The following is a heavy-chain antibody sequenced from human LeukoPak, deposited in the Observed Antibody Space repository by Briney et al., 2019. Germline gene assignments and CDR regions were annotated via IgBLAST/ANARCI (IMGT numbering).Heavy chain of an antibody. D-gene: IGHD3-22*01. CDR3: AKESESYDSSGSTLDY. CDR1: GFTFSSYG. Sequence: GGSLRLSCAASGFTFSSYGMHWVRQAPGKGLDWVAFIRYDGSNKYYADSVRGRFTISRDNSKNTLYLQMNSLRAEDTAVYYCAKESESYDSSGSTLDYRGQGTLVTVSS. V-gene: IGHV3-30*02. CDR2: IRYDGSNK. J-gene: IGHJ4*02.